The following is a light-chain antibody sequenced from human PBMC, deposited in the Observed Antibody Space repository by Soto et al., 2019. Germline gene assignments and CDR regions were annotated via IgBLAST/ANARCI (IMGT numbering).Light chain of an antibody. CDR2: RNN. V-gene: IGLV1-47*01. CDR1: SSNIGNNY. J-gene: IGLJ1*01. Sequence: QSVLTQPPSASGTPGQRVTISCSGSSSNIGNNYVYWYQRLPGMAPKLLIYRNNQRPSGVPDRFSGSKSGTSASLTISGLRSEDEADYDCAAWDDSLRGGVFGTGTKVTVL. CDR3: AAWDDSLRGGV.